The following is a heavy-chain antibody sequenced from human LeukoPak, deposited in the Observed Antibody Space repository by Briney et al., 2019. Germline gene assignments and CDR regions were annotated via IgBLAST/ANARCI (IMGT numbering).Heavy chain of an antibody. CDR3: ARAHLRYGADKSAFDY. CDR2: ISAYNGNT. D-gene: IGHD4/OR15-4a*01. J-gene: IGHJ4*02. V-gene: IGHV1-18*01. Sequence: ASVKVSCKASGYTFTSYGISWVRQAPGQGLEWMGWISAYNGNTNYAQKLQGRVTITTDESTSTAYMELSSLRSEDTAVYYCARAHLRYGADKSAFDYWGQGTLVTVSS. CDR1: GYTFTSYG.